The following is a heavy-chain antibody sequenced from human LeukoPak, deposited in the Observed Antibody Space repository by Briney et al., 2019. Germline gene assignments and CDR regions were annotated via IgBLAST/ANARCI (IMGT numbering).Heavy chain of an antibody. V-gene: IGHV4-59*08. CDR1: GGSIPSYN. CDR3: ARHGRSSGAPNY. D-gene: IGHD6-19*01. Sequence: SKTLSLTCTVSGGSIPSYNWSWIRQPPGKGLEWVGYIFYSGSTNYNPSLKSRVTISVDTSKNQFSLNLSSVTAADTAMYYCARHGRSSGAPNYWGQGTLVTVSS. J-gene: IGHJ4*02. CDR2: IFYSGST.